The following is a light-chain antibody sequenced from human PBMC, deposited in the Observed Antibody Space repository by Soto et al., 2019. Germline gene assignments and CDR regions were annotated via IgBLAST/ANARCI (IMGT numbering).Light chain of an antibody. J-gene: IGKJ4*01. CDR3: QQRRTWPPLT. Sequence: EIVLTQSPATLSLSPGERATLSCRASQSVSNSLAWYQQKPGQAPRLLIYDASTWATGIPARFSGSGSGTDFALPISSLEPEGFAVYYCQQRRTWPPLTFGGGTKGEIK. CDR1: QSVSNS. V-gene: IGKV3-11*01. CDR2: DAS.